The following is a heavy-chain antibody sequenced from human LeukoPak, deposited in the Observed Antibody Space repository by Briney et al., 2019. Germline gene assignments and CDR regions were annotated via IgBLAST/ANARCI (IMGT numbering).Heavy chain of an antibody. D-gene: IGHD1-20*01. CDR3: ATPLTGGRGGY. V-gene: IGHV3-21*01. CDR1: GFTFSSYS. Sequence: GGSLRLSCAASGFTFSSYSMNWVRQAPGKGLEWVSSISSSSSYIYYADLVKGRFTISRDNAKNSLYLQMNSLRAEDTAVYYCATPLTGGRGGYWGQGTLVTVSS. CDR2: ISSSSSYI. J-gene: IGHJ4*02.